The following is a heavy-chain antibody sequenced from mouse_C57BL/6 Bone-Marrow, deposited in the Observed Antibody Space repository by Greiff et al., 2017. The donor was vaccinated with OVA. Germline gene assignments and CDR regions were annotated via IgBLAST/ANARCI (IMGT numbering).Heavy chain of an antibody. CDR1: GYTFTDYY. J-gene: IGHJ1*03. CDR2: IYPGSGNT. V-gene: IGHV1-76*01. CDR3: ARLGFYFWYFDV. D-gene: IGHD1-1*01. Sequence: VQLQQSGAELVRPGASVKLSCKASGYTFTDYYINWVKQRPGQGLEWIARIYPGSGNTYYNEKFKGKATLTAEKSSSTAYMQLSSLTSEDSAVYFCARLGFYFWYFDVWGTGTTVTVSS.